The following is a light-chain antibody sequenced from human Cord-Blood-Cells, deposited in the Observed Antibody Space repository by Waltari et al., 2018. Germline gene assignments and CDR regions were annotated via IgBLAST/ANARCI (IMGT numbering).Light chain of an antibody. CDR1: RSDVGGYNY. V-gene: IGLV2-14*01. Sequence: QSALTQPASVSGSPGQPITISCTGTRSDVGGYNYVSWYQQHPGKAPKLMIYDVSNRPSGVSNRFSGSKSGNTASLTISGLQAEDEADYYCSSYTSSSTVVVGGGTKLTVL. CDR2: DVS. J-gene: IGLJ2*01. CDR3: SSYTSSSTVV.